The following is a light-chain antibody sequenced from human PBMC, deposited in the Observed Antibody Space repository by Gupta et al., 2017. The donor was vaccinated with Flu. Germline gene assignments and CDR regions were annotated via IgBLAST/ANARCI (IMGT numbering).Light chain of an antibody. CDR1: QTINGW. V-gene: IGKV1-5*03. CDR3: QQDNTYPT. Sequence: SPSTLSASVGDRVTIACRASQTINGWLAWYQQKPGKAPKLLIYRASRLQSGVPSRFSGGGSGTEFTLTINSLQPDDFAAYYCQQDNTYPTFGQGTKVEMK. CDR2: RAS. J-gene: IGKJ1*01.